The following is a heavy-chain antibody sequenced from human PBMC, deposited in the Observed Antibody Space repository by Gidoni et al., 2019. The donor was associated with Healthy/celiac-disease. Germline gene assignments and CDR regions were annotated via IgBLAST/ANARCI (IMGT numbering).Heavy chain of an antibody. Sequence: QVQLQQWGAGLLKPSETLSLTCAVYGGSFSGYYWRWIRHPPGKGLEWIGEINHSGSTNYNPSLKSRVTISVDTSKNQFSLKLSSVTAADTAVYYCARIPLRAYCSSTSCRKSYYYYYYGMDVWGQGTTVTVSS. CDR1: GGSFSGYY. CDR2: INHSGST. J-gene: IGHJ6*02. CDR3: ARIPLRAYCSSTSCRKSYYYYYYGMDV. V-gene: IGHV4-34*01. D-gene: IGHD2-2*01.